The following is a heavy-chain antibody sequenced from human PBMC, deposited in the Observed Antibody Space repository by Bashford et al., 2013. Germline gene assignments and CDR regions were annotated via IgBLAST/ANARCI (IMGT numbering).Heavy chain of an antibody. D-gene: IGHD3-22*01. CDR3: ARMGRPAVGSYDSSSNWLDP. Sequence: VRQAPGKGLEWVAVISYDGTNKYYADSVMGRFTISRDNFNNTLYLQMNGLRVEDTAVYYCARMGRPAVGSYDSSSNWLDPWGQGTLVTVSS. CDR2: ISYDGTNK. V-gene: IGHV3-30*03. J-gene: IGHJ5*02.